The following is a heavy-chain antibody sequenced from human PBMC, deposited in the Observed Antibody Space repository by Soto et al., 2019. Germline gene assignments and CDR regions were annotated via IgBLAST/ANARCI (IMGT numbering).Heavy chain of an antibody. CDR1: GFTFSSYG. D-gene: IGHD1-1*01. Sequence: QVQLVESGGGVVQPGRSLRLSCAASGFTFSSYGMHWVRQAPGKGLEWVAVISYDGSNKYYADSVKGRFTISRDNSKNTLYLQMNSLRAEDTAVYYWAKDIEKDWNDVVDYWGQGTLVTVSS. J-gene: IGHJ4*02. CDR3: AKDIEKDWNDVVDY. CDR2: ISYDGSNK. V-gene: IGHV3-30*18.